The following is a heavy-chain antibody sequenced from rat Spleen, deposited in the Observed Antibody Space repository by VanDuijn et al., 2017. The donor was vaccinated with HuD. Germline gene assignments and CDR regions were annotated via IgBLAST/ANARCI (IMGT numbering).Heavy chain of an antibody. CDR1: GFTFSNYG. CDR3: ATQNWFAY. Sequence: EVQLVESGGGLVQPGRSLKLSCAASGFTFSNYGMHWIRQAPTKGLEWVASINYDGDNTYYRDSVKGRFTISRDNAKSTLYLQMDSLRSEDTATYYCATQNWFAYWGQGTLVTVSS. V-gene: IGHV5-19*01. J-gene: IGHJ3*01. CDR2: INYDGDNT.